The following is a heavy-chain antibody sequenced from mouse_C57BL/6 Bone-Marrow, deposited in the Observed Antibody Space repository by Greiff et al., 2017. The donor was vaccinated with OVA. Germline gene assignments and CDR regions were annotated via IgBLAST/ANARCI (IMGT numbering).Heavy chain of an antibody. V-gene: IGHV5-17*01. CDR3: AGGYDYDPVYYFDY. CDR2: ISSGSSTI. D-gene: IGHD2-4*01. CDR1: GFTFSDYG. Sequence: EVQGVESGGGLVKPGGSLKLSCAASGFTFSDYGMHWVRQAPEKGLEWVAYISSGSSTIYNADTVKGRFTISRDNAKNTLFLQMTSLRSEDTAMYYCAGGYDYDPVYYFDYWGQGTTLTVSS. J-gene: IGHJ2*01.